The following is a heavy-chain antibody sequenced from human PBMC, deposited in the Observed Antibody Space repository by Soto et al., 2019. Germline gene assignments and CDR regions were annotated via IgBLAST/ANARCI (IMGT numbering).Heavy chain of an antibody. Sequence: QVQLVQSGAEVKKPGASVKVSCKASGYTFTSYDISWVRQATGQGLEWMGWMNPNNGNTDYAPKFQGRVTMTMNTSIATAYMELCSLRSEHTAVYYCARSPRNYYALGSYSYFRHWGQGTLVTVSS. CDR2: MNPNNGNT. J-gene: IGHJ1*01. V-gene: IGHV1-8*01. CDR1: GYTFTSYD. D-gene: IGHD3-10*01. CDR3: ARSPRNYYALGSYSYFRH.